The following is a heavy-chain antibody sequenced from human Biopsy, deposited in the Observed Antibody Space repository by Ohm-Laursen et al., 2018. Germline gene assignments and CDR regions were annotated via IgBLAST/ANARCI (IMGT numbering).Heavy chain of an antibody. CDR1: GASVKTSGYF. J-gene: IGHJ2*01. D-gene: IGHD3-9*01. Sequence: SQTLSLICSVSGASVKTSGYFWAWIRQRPGKGLEWIGYISYNERTHYNPSLTSRLAISSDTSNNRISLQLRSVSVADTAVYYCVREPKTGTAEAWYFDLWGRGSPVTVPS. CDR3: VREPKTGTAEAWYFDL. V-gene: IGHV4-31*03. CDR2: ISYNERT.